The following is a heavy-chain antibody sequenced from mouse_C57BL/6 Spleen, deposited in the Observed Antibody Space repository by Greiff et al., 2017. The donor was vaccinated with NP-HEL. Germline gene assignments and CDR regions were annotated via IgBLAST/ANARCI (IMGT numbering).Heavy chain of an antibody. J-gene: IGHJ2*01. Sequence: VKLMESGPELVKPGASVKISCKASGYAFSSSWMNWVKQRPGRGLEWIGRIDPNSGGTKYNEKFKSKATLTVDKPSSTAYMQLSSLTSEDSAVYYCARENGSPYFDYWGQGTTLTVSS. V-gene: IGHV1-72*01. CDR3: ARENGSPYFDY. CDR1: GYAFSSSW. D-gene: IGHD1-2*01. CDR2: IDPNSGGT.